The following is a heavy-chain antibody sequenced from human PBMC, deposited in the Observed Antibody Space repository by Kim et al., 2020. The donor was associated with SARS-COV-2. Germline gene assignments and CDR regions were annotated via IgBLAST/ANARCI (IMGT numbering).Heavy chain of an antibody. V-gene: IGHV4-4*06. D-gene: IGHD5-12*01. Sequence: LKSRVTMSVDTSKNQFSLKLSSVTAADTAVYYCARVGRLNDYRGAYYFDYWGQGTLVTVSS. J-gene: IGHJ4*02. CDR3: ARVGRLNDYRGAYYFDY.